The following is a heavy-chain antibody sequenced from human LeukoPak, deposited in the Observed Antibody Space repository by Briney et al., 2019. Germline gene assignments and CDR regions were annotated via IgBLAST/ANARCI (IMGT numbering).Heavy chain of an antibody. CDR3: ARLIVVVTGRMYFDL. Sequence: GEPLQISCKGSGYSFTSQWIGWVRQMPGKGLEWMGIISPGDSDTRYSPSFQGQVTISADKSISTAYLQWSSLKASDTAMYYCARLIVVVTGRMYFDLWGRGTLVTVSS. J-gene: IGHJ2*01. CDR2: ISPGDSDT. CDR1: GYSFTSQW. V-gene: IGHV5-51*01. D-gene: IGHD2-21*02.